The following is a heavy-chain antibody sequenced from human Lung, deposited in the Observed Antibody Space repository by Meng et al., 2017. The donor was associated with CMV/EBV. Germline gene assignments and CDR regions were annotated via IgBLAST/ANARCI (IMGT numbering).Heavy chain of an antibody. CDR1: GFTFRTSS. CDR3: ASQGGERGS. CDR2: ISTSSTYI. Sequence: LSCQPSGFTFRTSSLNWVRQAPGKGLEWVSSISTSSTYIYYPDSVKGRFTISRDNAKNSLYLQMNSLRAEDTAVYYCASQGGERGSWGQGTLVTVSS. D-gene: IGHD3-16*01. V-gene: IGHV3-21*01. J-gene: IGHJ5*02.